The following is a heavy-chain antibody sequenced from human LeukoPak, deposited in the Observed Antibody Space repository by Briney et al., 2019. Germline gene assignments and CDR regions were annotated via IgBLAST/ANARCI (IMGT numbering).Heavy chain of an antibody. D-gene: IGHD3-16*02. Sequence: SETLSLTCTVSGGSISSYYWSWIRQPPGQGLEWIGYIYYSGSTNYNPSLKSRVTISVDTSKNQFSLKLSSVTAADTAVYYCASLRRGLSTTFDYWGQGTLVTVSS. CDR1: GGSISSYY. CDR2: IYYSGST. J-gene: IGHJ4*02. V-gene: IGHV4-59*01. CDR3: ASLRRGLSTTFDY.